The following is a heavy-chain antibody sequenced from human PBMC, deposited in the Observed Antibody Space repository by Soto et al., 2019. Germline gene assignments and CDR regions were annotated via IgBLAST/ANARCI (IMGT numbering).Heavy chain of an antibody. V-gene: IGHV3-9*01. D-gene: IGHD6-19*01. CDR2: ISWNSGSI. Sequence: EVQLVESGGGLVQPGRSLRLSCAASGFTFDDYAMHWVRQAPGKGLEWVSGISWNSGSIGYADSVKGRFTISRDNAKNSLYLQMNSLRAEDTALYYCAKDIKVGAVAGTWDYFDYWGQGTLVTVSS. J-gene: IGHJ4*02. CDR3: AKDIKVGAVAGTWDYFDY. CDR1: GFTFDDYA.